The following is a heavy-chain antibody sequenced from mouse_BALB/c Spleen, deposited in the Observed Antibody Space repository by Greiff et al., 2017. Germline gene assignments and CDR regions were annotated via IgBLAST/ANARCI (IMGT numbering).Heavy chain of an antibody. D-gene: IGHD1-1*01. CDR3: ARTITTVVAPYAMDY. Sequence: QVQLQQSGAELVRPGVSVKLSCKGSGFTFTDYAMHWVQQSHAKSLEWIGVISTYYGDASYNQKFKGKATMTVDKSTSTAYMELARLTSEDSAIYYCARTITTVVAPYAMDYWGQGTSVTVSS. CDR1: GFTFTDYA. CDR2: ISTYYGDA. J-gene: IGHJ4*01. V-gene: IGHV1S137*01.